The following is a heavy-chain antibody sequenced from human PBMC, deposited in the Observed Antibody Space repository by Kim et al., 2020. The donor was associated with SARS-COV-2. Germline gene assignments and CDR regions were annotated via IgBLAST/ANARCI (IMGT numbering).Heavy chain of an antibody. Sequence: GVSLRLSCAASGFTFNNAWMNWVRQAPGKGLEWVGRIKSKINGGTTGYAAPVKDRFTISRDDSKKTLYLQMNSLKIEDTAVYYCHSDLGEYCGGDCYSRVWGQGTTVTVSS. CDR2: IKSKINGGTT. CDR3: HSDLGEYCGGDCYSRV. CDR1: GFTFNNAW. J-gene: IGHJ6*02. V-gene: IGHV3-15*01. D-gene: IGHD2-21*02.